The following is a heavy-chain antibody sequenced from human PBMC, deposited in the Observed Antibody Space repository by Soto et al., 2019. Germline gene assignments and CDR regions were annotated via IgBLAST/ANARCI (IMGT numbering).Heavy chain of an antibody. J-gene: IGHJ6*04. CDR3: AKDCVLWDGGRCYGGPWDV. Sequence: EVHLVESGGGLVQPGGSLRLSCAASGFTVSSKYMSWVRQAPGKGLEWVSHILSGGPTYYADAVKGRFIVSRNTSGNKVQRQMDSLRAEDTAVYYCAKDCVLWDGGRCYGGPWDVCGIWTKVSISS. V-gene: IGHV3-66*01. CDR1: GFTVSSKY. D-gene: IGHD2-15*01. CDR2: ILSGGPT.